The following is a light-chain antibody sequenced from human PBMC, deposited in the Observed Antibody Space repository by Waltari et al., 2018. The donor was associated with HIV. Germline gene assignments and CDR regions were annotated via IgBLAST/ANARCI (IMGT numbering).Light chain of an antibody. CDR3: QQYYSTPPT. V-gene: IGKV4-1*01. Sequence: DIVMTQSPDSLAVSLGERATINCQSSQSVLYSSKNKNYLAWYQQKPGQPPKLLIYWASTRESGVPDRFSGSGSGTDFTLTISSLQAEDVAVYYCQQYYSTPPTFGQGTRVEI. CDR2: WAS. CDR1: QSVLYSSKNKNY. J-gene: IGKJ1*01.